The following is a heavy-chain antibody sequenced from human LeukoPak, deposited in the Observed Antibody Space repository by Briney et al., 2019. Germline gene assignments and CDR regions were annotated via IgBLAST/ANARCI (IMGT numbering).Heavy chain of an antibody. CDR2: ISGSGGST. CDR3: AKDPRSSGWYEMTYYFDY. CDR1: GFTFSSYA. D-gene: IGHD6-19*01. J-gene: IGHJ4*02. V-gene: IGHV3-23*01. Sequence: GGSLRLSCAASGFTFSSYAMSWVRQAPGKGLEWVSAISGSGGSTYYADSVKGRFTIFRDNSKNTLYLLMNSLRAEDTAAYYCAKDPRSSGWYEMTYYFDYWGQGTLVTVSS.